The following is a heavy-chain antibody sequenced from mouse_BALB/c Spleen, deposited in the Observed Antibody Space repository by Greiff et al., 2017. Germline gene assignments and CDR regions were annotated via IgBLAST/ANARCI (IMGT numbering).Heavy chain of an antibody. CDR2: IRSKSNNYAT. D-gene: IGHD2-12*01. CDR1: GFTFNTYA. J-gene: IGHJ4*01. V-gene: IGHV10-1*02. CDR3: VRHGGIRRAYAMDY. Sequence: EVQVVESGGGLVQPKGSLKLSCAASGFTFNTYAMNWVRQAPGKGLEWVARIRSKSNNYATYYADSVKDRFTISRDDSQSMLYLQMNNLKTEDTAMYYCVRHGGIRRAYAMDYWGQGTSVTVSS.